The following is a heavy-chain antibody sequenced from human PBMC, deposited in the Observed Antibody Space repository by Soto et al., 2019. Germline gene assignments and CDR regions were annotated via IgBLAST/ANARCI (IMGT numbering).Heavy chain of an antibody. CDR2: TYYRSKWYN. CDR1: GDSVSSNSAA. V-gene: IGHV6-1*01. D-gene: IGHD2-15*01. Sequence: SQTLSLTCAISGDSVSSNSAAWNWIRQSPSRGLEWLGRTYYRSKWYNDYAVSVKSRITINPDTSKNQFSLQLNSVTPEDTAVYYCARGYCSGGSCYAGEGDDAFDIWGQGTMVTVSS. J-gene: IGHJ3*02. CDR3: ARGYCSGGSCYAGEGDDAFDI.